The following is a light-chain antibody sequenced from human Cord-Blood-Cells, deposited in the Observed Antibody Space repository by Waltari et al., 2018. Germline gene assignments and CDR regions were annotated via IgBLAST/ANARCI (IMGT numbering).Light chain of an antibody. CDR1: QAVSSN. J-gene: IGKJ1*01. V-gene: IGKV3-15*01. CDR2: GAS. Sequence: EIVMTQSPATLSVSPGERATLSWRASQAVSSNLAWYQQKPGQAPRLLIYGASPRATGIPAMFSGSGYGTEFTLTISSLQAEDFAVYYCQQYNNWPRTFGQGTKVEIK. CDR3: QQYNNWPRT.